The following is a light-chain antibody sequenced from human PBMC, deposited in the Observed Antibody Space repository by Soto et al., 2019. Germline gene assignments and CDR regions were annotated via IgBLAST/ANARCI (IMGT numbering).Light chain of an antibody. J-gene: IGKJ1*01. CDR3: QQYGSSPPWT. CDR2: DAS. V-gene: IGKV1-5*01. Sequence: DIQMTQSPSTLSASVGDRVTITCRASQSISRWLAWYQHKPGKAPKLLIYDASSLESGVPSRFSGSGSGTEFTLIIDSLQPDDFAVYYCQQYGSSPPWTFGQGTKVEIK. CDR1: QSISRW.